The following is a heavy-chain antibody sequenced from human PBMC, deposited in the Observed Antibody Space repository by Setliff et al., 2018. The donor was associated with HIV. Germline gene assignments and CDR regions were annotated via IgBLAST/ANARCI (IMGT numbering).Heavy chain of an antibody. J-gene: IGHJ4*02. CDR3: ARDLGVSYRHYIKGNYFDN. Sequence: GASVKVSCKASGSTSSTDAISWVRQAPGQGLEWMGWISTYGGSTNYAQKLQGRVSMTTDTSTSTVYMELTNLRSDDTAAYYCARDLGVSYRHYIKGNYFDNWGQGTLVTVSS. CDR2: ISTYGGST. D-gene: IGHD3-16*02. V-gene: IGHV1-18*01. CDR1: GSTSSTDA.